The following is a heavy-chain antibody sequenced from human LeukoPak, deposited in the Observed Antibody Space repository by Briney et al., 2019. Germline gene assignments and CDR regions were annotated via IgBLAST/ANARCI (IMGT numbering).Heavy chain of an antibody. Sequence: SETLSLTCTVSGGSNYWSWLRQPPGKGLEWIAYIHYSGSPNYNPSLKSRVTISIDTSKNQFSLKLSSVTAADTAVYYCARVRHYYDSSGYFADRDFDYWGQGTLVTVSS. J-gene: IGHJ4*02. V-gene: IGHV4-59*08. CDR3: ARVRHYYDSSGYFADRDFDY. CDR1: GGSNY. CDR2: IHYSGSP. D-gene: IGHD3-22*01.